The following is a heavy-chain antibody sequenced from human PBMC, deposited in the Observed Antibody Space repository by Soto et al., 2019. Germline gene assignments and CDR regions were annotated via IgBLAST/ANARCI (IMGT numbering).Heavy chain of an antibody. CDR3: ARSIVVVTALDS. J-gene: IGHJ4*02. CDR2: INAGNGNT. V-gene: IGHV1-3*05. Sequence: QVQLVQSGAAEKKPGASVKVSCKASGYTFTSYAMHWVRQAPGQRLEWMGWINAGNGNTKYSQKFQGRVTITRDTSASPAYMELSSLRSKATAVYYCARSIVVVTALDSWGQGPLVTVSS. CDR1: GYTFTSYA. D-gene: IGHD2-21*02.